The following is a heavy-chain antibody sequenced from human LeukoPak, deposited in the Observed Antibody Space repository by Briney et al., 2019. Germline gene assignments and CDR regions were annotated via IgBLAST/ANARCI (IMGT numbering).Heavy chain of an antibody. J-gene: IGHJ6*04. Sequence: PGGSLRLSCAASGFTFSSYGMHWVRQAPGKGLEWVGRIKSKTDGGTTDYTAPVKGRFTISRDDSKNTLYLQMNSLKTEDTAVYYCTTAGLWFGDYYYGMDVWGKGTTATVSS. CDR3: TTAGLWFGDYYYGMDV. V-gene: IGHV3-15*01. CDR2: IKSKTDGGTT. D-gene: IGHD3-10*01. CDR1: GFTFSSYG.